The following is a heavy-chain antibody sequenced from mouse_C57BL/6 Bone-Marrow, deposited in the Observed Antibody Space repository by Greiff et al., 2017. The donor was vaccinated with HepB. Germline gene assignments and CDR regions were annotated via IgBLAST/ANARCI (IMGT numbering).Heavy chain of an antibody. Sequence: QVHVKQPGAELVKPGASVKMSCKASGYTFTSYWITWVKQRPGQGLEWIGDIYPGSGSTNYNEKFKSKATLTVDTSSSTAYMQLSSLISEDSAVYYCARDPVRQPRAMDYWGQGTSVTVSS. D-gene: IGHD3-2*01. CDR1: GYTFTSYW. V-gene: IGHV1-55*01. CDR3: ARDPVRQPRAMDY. J-gene: IGHJ4*01. CDR2: IYPGSGST.